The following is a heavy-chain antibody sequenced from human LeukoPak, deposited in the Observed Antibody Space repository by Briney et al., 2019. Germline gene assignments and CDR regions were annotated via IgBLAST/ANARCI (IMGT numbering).Heavy chain of an antibody. CDR3: ARGYGSGYDAFDI. Sequence: ASVKVSCKASGYTFTGYYMHWVRQAPGQGLEWMGWINPNSGGTNYAQKFQGRVTMTRDTSISTAYMELRSLRSDDTAVYYCARGYGSGYDAFDIWGQGTMVTVSS. J-gene: IGHJ3*02. CDR1: GYTFTGYY. V-gene: IGHV1-2*02. CDR2: INPNSGGT. D-gene: IGHD6-19*01.